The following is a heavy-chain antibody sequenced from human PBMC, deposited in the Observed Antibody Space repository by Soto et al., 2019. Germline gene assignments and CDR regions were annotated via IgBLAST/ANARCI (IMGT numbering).Heavy chain of an antibody. CDR1: GYTFTNYA. CDR3: ARAAYCGSDSCSDAFDI. J-gene: IGHJ3*02. CDR2: INAGNGNT. Sequence: QVQLVQSGAEVKKSGASVKVSCKASGYTFTNYAMHWVRQAPGQRLEWMGWINAGNGNTKYSQQFQDRVTITRDTSASTAYMELSSLRPEDTAVYYCARAAYCGSDSCSDAFDIWGQGTVVTVSS. D-gene: IGHD2-21*02. V-gene: IGHV1-3*01.